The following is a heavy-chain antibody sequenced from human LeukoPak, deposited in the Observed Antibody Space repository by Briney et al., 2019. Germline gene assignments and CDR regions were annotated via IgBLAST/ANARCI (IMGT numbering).Heavy chain of an antibody. Sequence: SETLSLTCAVYGGSFSGYYWSWIRQPPGKGLEWIGEINHSGSTNYNPSLKSRVTISVDTSKNQFSLKLSSVTAADTAVYYCARGRDYGFWFDPWGQGTLDTVSS. V-gene: IGHV4-34*01. D-gene: IGHD4-17*01. J-gene: IGHJ5*02. CDR3: ARGRDYGFWFDP. CDR1: GGSFSGYY. CDR2: INHSGST.